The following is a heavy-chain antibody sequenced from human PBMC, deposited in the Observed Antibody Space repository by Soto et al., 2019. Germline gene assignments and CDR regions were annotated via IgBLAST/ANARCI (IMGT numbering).Heavy chain of an antibody. J-gene: IGHJ4*02. Sequence: WGSLRLSCAASGFTFSSYAMSWFRQAPGKGLEWVSAISGSGGSTYYADSVKGRFTISRDNSKNTLYLQMNSLRAEDMAVYYCERYPHYYYDRTGYPRALDYWGQGTLVTVSS. D-gene: IGHD3-22*01. CDR3: ERYPHYYYDRTGYPRALDY. V-gene: IGHV3-23*01. CDR1: GFTFSSYA. CDR2: ISGSGGST.